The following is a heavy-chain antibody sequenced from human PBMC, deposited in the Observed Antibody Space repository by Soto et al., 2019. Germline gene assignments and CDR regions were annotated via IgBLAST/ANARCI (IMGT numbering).Heavy chain of an antibody. CDR1: GFTFSNAW. V-gene: IGHV3-15*07. CDR3: TTDRYYYDSSGYYDY. CDR2: IKSKTDGGTT. D-gene: IGHD3-22*01. Sequence: EVQLVESGGGLVKPGGSLRLSCAASGFTFSNAWMNWVRQAPGKGLEWVGRIKSKTDGGTTDYAAPVKGRFTISRDDSTNTLYLQMNSLKTEDTAVYYCTTDRYYYDSSGYYDYWGQGTLVTVSS. J-gene: IGHJ4*02.